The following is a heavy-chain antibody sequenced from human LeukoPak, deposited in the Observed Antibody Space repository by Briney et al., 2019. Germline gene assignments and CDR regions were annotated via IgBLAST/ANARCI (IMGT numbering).Heavy chain of an antibody. D-gene: IGHD2-15*01. CDR3: ATADCSGGSCYWNY. CDR1: GFTFSSYG. J-gene: IGHJ4*02. V-gene: IGHV3-30*03. Sequence: GGSLRLSCAASGFTFSSYGMHWVRQAPGKGLEWVAVISYDGSNKYYADSVKGRFTISRDNSKNTLYLQMNSLRAEDTAVYYCATADCSGGSCYWNYWGQGTLVTVSS. CDR2: ISYDGSNK.